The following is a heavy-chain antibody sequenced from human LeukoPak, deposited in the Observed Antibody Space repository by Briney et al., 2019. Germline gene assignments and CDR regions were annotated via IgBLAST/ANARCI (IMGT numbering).Heavy chain of an antibody. CDR2: ISAYNGNT. V-gene: IGHV1-18*01. J-gene: IGHJ4*02. Sequence: ASVKVSCKGSGYTFTSYGISWVRQAPGQGLEWTGWISAYNGNTNYAQKLQGRVTMTTETSTSTAYMELRSLRSDDTAVYYCAREGVYYDILTGYDYLGQGTLVTVSS. D-gene: IGHD3-9*01. CDR3: AREGVYYDILTGYDY. CDR1: GYTFTSYG.